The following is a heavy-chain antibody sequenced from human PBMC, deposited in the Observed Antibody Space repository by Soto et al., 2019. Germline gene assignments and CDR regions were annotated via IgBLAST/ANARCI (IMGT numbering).Heavy chain of an antibody. CDR1: GFTFSSYA. D-gene: IGHD2-2*01. V-gene: IGHV3-23*01. CDR2: ISGSGGTT. Sequence: PGGSLRLSCAASGFTFSSYAMSWVRQAPGKGLEWVSAISGSGGTTYYADSVEGRFTISRDNSESTLSLQMNSLRAEDTAVYYCASSSQDYYYMDVWGKGTTVTVSS. CDR3: ASSSQDYYYMDV. J-gene: IGHJ6*03.